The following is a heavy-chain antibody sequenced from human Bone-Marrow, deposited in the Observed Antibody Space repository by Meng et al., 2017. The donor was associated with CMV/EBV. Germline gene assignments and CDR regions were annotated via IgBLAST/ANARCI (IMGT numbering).Heavy chain of an antibody. Sequence: ASVKVSCKASGYTFTGYYMHWVRQAPGQGLEWMGWINPNSGGTNYAQKFQGRVTMTRDTSISTAYMELSRLRSDDTAVYYCARDLPYCSSTSCYSRVDPRGQGTLVTVSS. CDR2: INPNSGGT. CDR3: ARDLPYCSSTSCYSRVDP. J-gene: IGHJ5*02. CDR1: GYTFTGYY. D-gene: IGHD2-2*01. V-gene: IGHV1-2*02.